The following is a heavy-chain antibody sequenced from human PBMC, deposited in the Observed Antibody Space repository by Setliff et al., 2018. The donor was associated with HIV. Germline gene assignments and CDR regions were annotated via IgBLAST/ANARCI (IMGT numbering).Heavy chain of an antibody. CDR2: IYYTGNT. J-gene: IGHJ4*02. Sequence: ETLSLTCTVSGGSISSGSYYWSWIRQPPGKGLEWIGYIYYTGNTNYNTSLQSRVTMSADTSKNQFSLKLISVTAADTAVYYCARVSDCSSSGSSAGRFDYWGQGTLVTVSS. D-gene: IGHD2-2*01. CDR1: GGSISSGSYY. V-gene: IGHV4-61*01. CDR3: ARVSDCSSSGSSAGRFDY.